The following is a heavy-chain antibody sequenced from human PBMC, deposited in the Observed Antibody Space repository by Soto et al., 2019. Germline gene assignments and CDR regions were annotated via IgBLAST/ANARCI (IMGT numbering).Heavy chain of an antibody. CDR1: GGTFSSYA. CDR2: IIPIFGTA. J-gene: IGHJ6*02. CDR3: GYSSWYDYYYYGMDV. V-gene: IGHV1-69*12. D-gene: IGHD6-13*01. Sequence: QVQLVQSGAEVKKPGSSVKVSCKASGGTFSSYAISWVRQAPGQGLEWMGGIIPIFGTANYAQEFQGRVTITADESTRTAYMELSRLRSEDTAVDYCGYSSWYDYYYYGMDVWGQGTTVTVSS.